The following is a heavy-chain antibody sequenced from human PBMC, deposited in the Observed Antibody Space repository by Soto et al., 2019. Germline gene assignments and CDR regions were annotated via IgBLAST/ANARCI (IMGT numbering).Heavy chain of an antibody. V-gene: IGHV1-58*01. CDR3: ATGEYCSGGSCSDYYYYYYGMDL. CDR1: GFTFRSSA. J-gene: IGHJ6*04. D-gene: IGHD2-15*01. Sequence: SVKVSCKTSGFTFRSSAVQWVRQARGQRLEWIGWLVVGTGNTNYAQKFQQRVTISSDRSTNTVSMELSSLTSEDTAVYYCATGEYCSGGSCSDYYYYYYGMDLWGKGTTVTVSS. CDR2: LVVGTGNT.